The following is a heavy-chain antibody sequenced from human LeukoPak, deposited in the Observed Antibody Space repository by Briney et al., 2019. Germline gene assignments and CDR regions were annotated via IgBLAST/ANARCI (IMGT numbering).Heavy chain of an antibody. Sequence: GESLKISCKASGYSFTSYWIGWVRQMPGKGLEWMGITYPGNSDTRYSPSFQGQVTISADKSISTAYLQWSSLKASDTAMYYCARQDGWSLYYFDYWGQGTLVTVSS. V-gene: IGHV5-51*01. CDR1: GYSFTSYW. CDR3: ARQDGWSLYYFDY. D-gene: IGHD4-17*01. CDR2: TYPGNSDT. J-gene: IGHJ4*02.